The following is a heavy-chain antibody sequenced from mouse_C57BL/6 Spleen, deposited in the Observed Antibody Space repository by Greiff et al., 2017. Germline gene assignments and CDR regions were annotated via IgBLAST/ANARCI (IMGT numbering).Heavy chain of an antibody. CDR1: GFNIKDYY. V-gene: IGHV14-1*01. D-gene: IGHD2-12*01. J-gene: IGHJ2*01. CDR3: TTLYYSERYYDY. Sequence: VHVKQSGAELVRPGASVKLSCTASGFNIKDYYMHWVKQRPEQGLEWIGRIDPEDGDTEYAPKFQGKATMTADTSSNTVYLQLSSLTSEDTAVYYCTTLYYSERYYDYWGQGTTLTVAS. CDR2: IDPEDGDT.